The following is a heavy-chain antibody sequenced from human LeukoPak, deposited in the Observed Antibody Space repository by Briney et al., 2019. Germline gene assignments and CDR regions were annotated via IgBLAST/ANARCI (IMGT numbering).Heavy chain of an antibody. Sequence: PGGSLRLSCVASGFTFSSYEMNWVRQAPGKGLEWVSYISSSGSTIHYADSVKGRFTISRDNAKNSLSLQMNSLRAEDTVVYYCARAIAAAARWFDPWGQGTLVTVSS. CDR2: ISSSGSTI. CDR3: ARAIAAAARWFDP. J-gene: IGHJ5*02. CDR1: GFTFSSYE. V-gene: IGHV3-48*03. D-gene: IGHD6-13*01.